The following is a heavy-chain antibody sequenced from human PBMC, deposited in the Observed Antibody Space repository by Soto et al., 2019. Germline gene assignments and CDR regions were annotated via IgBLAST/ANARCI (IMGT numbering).Heavy chain of an antibody. J-gene: IGHJ6*02. CDR2: IYHSGST. CDR1: GGSISSGGYS. D-gene: IGHD2-15*01. CDR3: ATGYCSGGSCYSPPYYYYGMDV. V-gene: IGHV4-30-2*01. Sequence: SETLSLTXAVSGGSISSGGYSWSWIRQPPGKGLEWIGYIYHSGSTYYNPSLKSRVTISVDRSKNQFSLKLSSVTAADTAVYYCATGYCSGGSCYSPPYYYYGMDVWGQGTTVTVSS.